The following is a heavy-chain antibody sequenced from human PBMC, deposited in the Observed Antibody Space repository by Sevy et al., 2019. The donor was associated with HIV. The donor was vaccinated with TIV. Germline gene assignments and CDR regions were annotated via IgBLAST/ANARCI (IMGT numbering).Heavy chain of an antibody. Sequence: ASVKVSCKTFGYTFKTYGISWVRQAPGQGLEWVGWISAYSGDTNFAQKFQGRVTMTTDTSTSTAYMELSSLRSDDTAVYFCARDKPQGVVIIPGSMWGGVDYWGQGTVVTVSS. CDR3: ARDKPQGVVIIPGSMWGGVDY. CDR2: ISAYSGDT. J-gene: IGHJ4*02. CDR1: GYTFKTYG. V-gene: IGHV1-18*01. D-gene: IGHD2-2*01.